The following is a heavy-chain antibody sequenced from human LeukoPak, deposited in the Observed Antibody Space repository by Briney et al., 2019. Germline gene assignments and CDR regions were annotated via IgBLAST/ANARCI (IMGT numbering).Heavy chain of an antibody. CDR3: ARDRYCSGGSCYLGWFVP. CDR1: GGSFSGYY. Sequence: SETLSLTCAVYGGSFSGYYWSWIRQPPGKGLEWIGEINHSGSTNYNPSLKSRVTISVDASKNLFALKLSSVTAADTAVYYCARDRYCSGGSCYLGWFVPWGQRTLVTVSS. J-gene: IGHJ5*02. CDR2: INHSGST. D-gene: IGHD2-15*01. V-gene: IGHV4-34*01.